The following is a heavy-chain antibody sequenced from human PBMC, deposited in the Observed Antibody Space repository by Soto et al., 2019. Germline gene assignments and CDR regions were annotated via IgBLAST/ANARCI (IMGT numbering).Heavy chain of an antibody. Sequence: HPGGSLRLSGAASGFTFKNYGLNWVRKAPGKGLEWVAIISNDGSNKYYIESVRGRFTISRDNSKNMLFLQMNSLRVEDTAVYFCTKDGRFDSDGSLYYYYYGMDVWGQGTTVTVS. J-gene: IGHJ6*02. D-gene: IGHD2-15*01. CDR3: TKDGRFDSDGSLYYYYYGMDV. CDR2: ISNDGSNK. V-gene: IGHV3-30*18. CDR1: GFTFKNYG.